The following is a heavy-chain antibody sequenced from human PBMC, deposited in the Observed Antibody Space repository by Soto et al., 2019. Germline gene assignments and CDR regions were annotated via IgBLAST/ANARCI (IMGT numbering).Heavy chain of an antibody. CDR3: ARDGEVLRYFDWSPRYYYGMDV. J-gene: IGHJ6*02. V-gene: IGHV1-69*13. Sequence: SGKGSCKAAGGAFSSYAISWVRQAPGQGLEWMGGIIPIFGTANYAQKFQGRVTITADESTSTAYMELSSLRSEDTAVYYCARDGEVLRYFDWSPRYYYGMDVWGQGTTVTVS. CDR1: GGAFSSYA. D-gene: IGHD3-9*01. CDR2: IIPIFGTA.